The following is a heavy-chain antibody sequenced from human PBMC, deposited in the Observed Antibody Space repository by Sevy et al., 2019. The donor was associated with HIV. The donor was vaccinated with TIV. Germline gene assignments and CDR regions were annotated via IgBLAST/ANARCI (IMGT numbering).Heavy chain of an antibody. V-gene: IGHV3-30*04. CDR2: ISHDEIHK. J-gene: IGHJ4*02. CDR3: ARDLPHLLPWELSRGSDF. D-gene: IGHD3-16*01. Sequence: GGSLRLSCTAYGFTFSNYAVHWVRQAPGKGLEWVAIISHDEIHKEFADSVRGRFSISREISKNTICLQMNSLRPEDTAVYYCARDLPHLLPWELSRGSDFWGQGTLVTVSS. CDR1: GFTFSNYA.